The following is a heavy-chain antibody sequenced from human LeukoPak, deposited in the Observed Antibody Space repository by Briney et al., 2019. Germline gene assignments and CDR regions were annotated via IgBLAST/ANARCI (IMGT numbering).Heavy chain of an antibody. Sequence: ASVKVSCKASGYTFTGYFIHWVRQAPGQGLEWMGWINPNSGDTNYAQKFQGRVSMTSDTSTRTAYLEVSSLRSDDTAVYYCARVWDLRERPFDYWGQGTLVTVSS. J-gene: IGHJ4*02. V-gene: IGHV1-2*02. CDR3: ARVWDLRERPFDY. CDR1: GYTFTGYF. CDR2: INPNSGDT. D-gene: IGHD3-16*01.